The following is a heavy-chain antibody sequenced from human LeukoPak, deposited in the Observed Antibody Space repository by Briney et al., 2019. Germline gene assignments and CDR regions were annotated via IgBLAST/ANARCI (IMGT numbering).Heavy chain of an antibody. CDR2: IRFDGSQK. V-gene: IGHV3-30*02. CDR1: GFTVSSNY. J-gene: IGHJ4*02. CDR3: AKGFWGTYRLSIDV. Sequence: PGGSLRLSCAASGFTVSSNYTSWVRQAPGKGLEWVAFIRFDGSQKLYADSAKGRFTISRDNSKNTLFLQMTNLRPEDTATYYCAKGFWGTYRLSIDVWGQGTLVTVSS. D-gene: IGHD3-16*02.